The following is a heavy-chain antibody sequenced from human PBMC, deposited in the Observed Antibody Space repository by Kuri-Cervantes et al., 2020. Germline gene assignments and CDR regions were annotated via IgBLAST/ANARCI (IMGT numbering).Heavy chain of an antibody. CDR3: ARSGTIFGVVIENYYYYYYLDV. D-gene: IGHD3-3*01. Sequence: SETLSLTCAVSGYSISSGYYWGWIRQPPGKGLEWIGSIYHSGSTYYNPSLKSRVTISVDTSKNQFSLKLSSVTAADTAIYYCARSGTIFGVVIENYYYYYYLDVWGKGTTVTVSS. CDR1: GYSISSGYY. J-gene: IGHJ6*03. CDR2: IYHSGST. V-gene: IGHV4-38-2*01.